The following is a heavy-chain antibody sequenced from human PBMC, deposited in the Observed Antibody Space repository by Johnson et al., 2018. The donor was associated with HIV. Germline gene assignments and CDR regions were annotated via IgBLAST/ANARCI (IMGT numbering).Heavy chain of an antibody. Sequence: QEKLVESGGGVVQPGRSLRLSCAASGFTFSSYAMHWVRQAPGQGLEWVAVISYDGSNKYYADSVKGRFTISRDNSKNTLYLQMNSLRAEDTAVYYCVRPAAAGRDDAFDIWGQGTMVTVSS. CDR1: GFTFSSYA. D-gene: IGHD6-13*01. CDR2: ISYDGSNK. CDR3: VRPAAAGRDDAFDI. J-gene: IGHJ3*02. V-gene: IGHV3-30*04.